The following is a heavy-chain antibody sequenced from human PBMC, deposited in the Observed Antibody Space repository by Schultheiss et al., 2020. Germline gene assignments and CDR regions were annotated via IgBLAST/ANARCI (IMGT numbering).Heavy chain of an antibody. J-gene: IGHJ6*03. Sequence: SETLSLTCAVYGGSFSGYYWSWIRQPPGKGLEWIGSIYYSGSTYYNPSLKSRVTISVDTSKNQFSLKLSSVTAADTAVYYCAREKLHYYYMDVWGKGTTVTVSS. CDR2: IYYSGST. V-gene: IGHV4-34*01. CDR3: AREKLHYYYMDV. D-gene: IGHD1-7*01. CDR1: GGSFSGYY.